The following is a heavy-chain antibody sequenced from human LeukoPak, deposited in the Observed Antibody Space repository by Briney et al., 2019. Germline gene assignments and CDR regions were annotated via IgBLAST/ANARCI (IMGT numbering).Heavy chain of an antibody. CDR1: GGSISSSSYY. D-gene: IGHD6-19*01. CDR3: ARDVAGYFDY. CDR2: IYYSGST. J-gene: IGHJ4*02. Sequence: SETLSLTCTVSGGSISSSSYYWGWIRQPPGKGLEWIGSIYYSGSTYYNPSLKSRVTISVDTSKNQFSLKLSSVTAADTAVYYCARDVAGYFDYWGQGTLVTVSS. V-gene: IGHV4-39*02.